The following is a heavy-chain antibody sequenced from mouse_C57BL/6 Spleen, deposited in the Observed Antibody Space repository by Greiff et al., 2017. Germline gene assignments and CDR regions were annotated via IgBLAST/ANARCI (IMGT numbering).Heavy chain of an antibody. J-gene: IGHJ3*01. D-gene: IGHD2-4*01. CDR1: GYTFTSYW. V-gene: IGHV1-61*01. CDR3: ARNDYGAVGFAY. CDR2: IYPSDSET. Sequence: QVQLQQPGAELVRPGSSVKLSCKASGYTFTSYWMDWVKQRPGQGLEWIGNIYPSDSETHYNQKFKDKATLTVDKSSSTAYLQLSSLTSEDSAVYYCARNDYGAVGFAYWGQGTLVTVSA.